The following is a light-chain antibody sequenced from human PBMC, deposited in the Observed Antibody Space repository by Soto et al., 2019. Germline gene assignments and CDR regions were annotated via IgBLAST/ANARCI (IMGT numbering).Light chain of an antibody. J-gene: IGKJ5*01. V-gene: IGKV1-5*01. Sequence: DIQMTQSPSTLSGSVGDRVTITCRASQTISSWLAWYQQKPGKAPKLLIYGASTLQSGVPSRFSGSESGAEFTLTISSLQPEDFATYYCQQLHSYPITFGQGTRLEI. CDR3: QQLHSYPIT. CDR2: GAS. CDR1: QTISSW.